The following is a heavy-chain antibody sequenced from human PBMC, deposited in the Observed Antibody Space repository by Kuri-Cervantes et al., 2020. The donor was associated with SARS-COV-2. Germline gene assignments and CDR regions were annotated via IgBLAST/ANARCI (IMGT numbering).Heavy chain of an antibody. D-gene: IGHD2-21*01. CDR3: YCAPKEGFDS. CDR2: VKTNSGNT. Sequence: SVNVSCKTPETTFPNYDINWVRQATGQGLEWMGMVKTNSGNTLYAQFFQGRVTMTSDISTSTVYMELSILTSDDTVIYYCYCAPKEGFDSWGQGTLVTVSS. V-gene: IGHV1-8*01. J-gene: IGHJ4*02. CDR1: ETTFPNYD.